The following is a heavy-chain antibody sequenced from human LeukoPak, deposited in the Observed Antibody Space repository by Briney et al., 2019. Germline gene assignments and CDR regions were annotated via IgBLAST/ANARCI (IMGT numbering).Heavy chain of an antibody. D-gene: IGHD2-21*01. Sequence: GGSLRLSCAGSGFSFSSYSLNWVRQAPGKGLEWVSFIRGSSSYMYYADSVKGRFTISRDNAKNSLYLQMNNLRAEDTAVYYCARSVIAPHLGFGYWGQGTLVTVSS. J-gene: IGHJ4*02. CDR2: IRGSSSYM. V-gene: IGHV3-21*01. CDR3: ARSVIAPHLGFGY. CDR1: GFSFSSYS.